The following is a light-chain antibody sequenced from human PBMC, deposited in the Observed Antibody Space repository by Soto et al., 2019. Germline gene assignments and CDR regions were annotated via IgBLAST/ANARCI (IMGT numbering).Light chain of an antibody. Sequence: DIQMTQSPSTLSASVGDRVTMTCRASQSTDSWLAWYQQKPGKAPKLLIYDASSLESGVPSRFGGSVSGTEFTLTITSLQPDDFATYYCQQCNSYWETFGQGTKVEIK. V-gene: IGKV1-5*01. CDR1: QSTDSW. CDR3: QQCNSYWET. CDR2: DAS. J-gene: IGKJ1*01.